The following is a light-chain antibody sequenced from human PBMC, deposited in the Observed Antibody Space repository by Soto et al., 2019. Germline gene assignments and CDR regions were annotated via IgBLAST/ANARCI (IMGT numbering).Light chain of an antibody. J-gene: IGKJ1*01. V-gene: IGKV3-20*01. Sequence: EIVLAQSPGTLSLSPGERATLSCRASQSVTNSFLAWYQQKPGQAPRLLIYGASRRATGIPDRFTGSGSGTDFTLTISRLEPEDFAGYYCQQYVSSPWAFGQGTKVE. CDR2: GAS. CDR1: QSVTNSF. CDR3: QQYVSSPWA.